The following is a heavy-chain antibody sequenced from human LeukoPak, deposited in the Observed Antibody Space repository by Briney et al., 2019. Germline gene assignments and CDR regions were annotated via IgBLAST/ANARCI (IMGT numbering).Heavy chain of an antibody. CDR2: IYYSGGT. J-gene: IGHJ4*02. V-gene: IGHV4-59*01. D-gene: IGHD3-22*01. CDR1: GGSISSYY. CDR3: ARVGTNSGFYKY. Sequence: PSETLSLTCTVSGGSISSYYWSWIRQPPGKGLEWIGYIYYSGGTNYNPSLKSRVTISVDTSKNLFSLKLTSVTAADTAVYYCARVGTNSGFYKYWGQGTLVTVSS.